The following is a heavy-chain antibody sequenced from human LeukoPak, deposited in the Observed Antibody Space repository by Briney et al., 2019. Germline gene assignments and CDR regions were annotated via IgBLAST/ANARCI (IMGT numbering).Heavy chain of an antibody. D-gene: IGHD2-21*01. CDR1: GFPFSNYF. J-gene: IGHJ4*02. CDR2: IKDDGTT. V-gene: IGHV3-74*01. CDR3: VRAADSGG. Sequence: PGGSLRLSCAASGFPFSNYFVHWVRQPPGKGLVWVSRIKDDGTTNYAGSVKGRFTISRDNAKNTVYLQMNSLRAEDTAVYYCVRAADSGGWGQGTLVTVSS.